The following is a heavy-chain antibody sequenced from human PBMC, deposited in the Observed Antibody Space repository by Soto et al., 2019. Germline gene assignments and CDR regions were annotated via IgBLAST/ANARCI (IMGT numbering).Heavy chain of an antibody. CDR1: GYTCTGHF. CDR2: IKPYSGGA. D-gene: IGHD3-10*01. CDR3: ARVTRRAYYNSPLDT. J-gene: IGHJ5*02. Sequence: ASVKVSCKASGYTCTGHFMHWVRQAPGQGLEWMGWIKPYSGGADYAQSFQGRVTMTRDTSISTVYMELSRLRFDDPAVYYCARVTRRAYYNSPLDTWGQGTVVTVSS. V-gene: IGHV1-2*02.